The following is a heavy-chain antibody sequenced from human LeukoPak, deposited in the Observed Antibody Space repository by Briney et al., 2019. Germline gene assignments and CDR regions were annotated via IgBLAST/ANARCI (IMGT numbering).Heavy chain of an antibody. CDR1: GGSISSGDYY. Sequence: SQTLSLTCTVSGGSISSGDYYWSWIRQPPGKGLEWIGRIYTSGSTNYNPSLKSRVTISVDTSKNQFSLKLSSVTAADTAVYYCARVPGYGDFGFDYWGQGTLVTVSS. CDR2: IYTSGST. V-gene: IGHV4-61*02. D-gene: IGHD4-17*01. CDR3: ARVPGYGDFGFDY. J-gene: IGHJ4*02.